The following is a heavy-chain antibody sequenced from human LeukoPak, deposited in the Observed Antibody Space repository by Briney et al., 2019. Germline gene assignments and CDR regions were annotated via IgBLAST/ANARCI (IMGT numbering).Heavy chain of an antibody. CDR2: ISAYIGNT. CDR3: ARWSITMVRGVIPDYYYGMDV. CDR1: GYTFTSYG. D-gene: IGHD3-10*01. Sequence: GASVKVSCKASGYTFTSYGISWVRQAPGQGLEWMGWISAYIGNTNYAQKLQGRVTMTTDTSTSTAYMELRSLRSDDTAVYYCARWSITMVRGVIPDYYYGMDVWGQGTTVTVSS. J-gene: IGHJ6*02. V-gene: IGHV1-18*01.